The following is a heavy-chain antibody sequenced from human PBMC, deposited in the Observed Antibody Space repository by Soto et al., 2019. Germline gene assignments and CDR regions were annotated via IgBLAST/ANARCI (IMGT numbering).Heavy chain of an antibody. V-gene: IGHV3-23*01. D-gene: IGHD6-6*01. CDR2: ISSGGRT. CDR1: GFTFKNYD. J-gene: IGHJ4*02. Sequence: GGSLRLSCAASGFTFKNYDMKWVRQAPGKGLEWVSSISSGGRTLYADSVKGRFSISRDNSKDTVYLQMSNMRADDTALYYCAKEGSYESGAARPADCWGQGTLVTVSS. CDR3: AKEGSYESGAARPADC.